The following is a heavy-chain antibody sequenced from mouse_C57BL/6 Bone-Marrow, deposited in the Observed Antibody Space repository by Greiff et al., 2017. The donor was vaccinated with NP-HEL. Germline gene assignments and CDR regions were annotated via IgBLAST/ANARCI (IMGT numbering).Heavy chain of an antibody. V-gene: IGHV14-1*01. J-gene: IGHJ2*01. D-gene: IGHD1-1*01. Sequence: EVQLQQSGAELVRPGASVKLSCTASGFNIKDYYMHWVKQRPEQGLEWIGRIDPEDGDTEYAPKFQGKANMTADTSSNTAYLQLSSLTSEDTAVYYCTTWDYGSRYYFDYWGQGTTLTVSS. CDR3: TTWDYGSRYYFDY. CDR1: GFNIKDYY. CDR2: IDPEDGDT.